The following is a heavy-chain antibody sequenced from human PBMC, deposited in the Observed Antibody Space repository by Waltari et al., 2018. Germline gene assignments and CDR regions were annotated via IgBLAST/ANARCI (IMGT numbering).Heavy chain of an antibody. CDR3: AKALRFLKWPWAFDI. Sequence: EVQLVESGGGLVQPGRSLRLSCAASGFTFDDYAMHWVRQAPGKGLEWVSGISWNSGSIGYADSVKGRFTISRDNAKNSLYLQMNSLRAEDTALYYCAKALRFLKWPWAFDIWGQGTMVTVSS. V-gene: IGHV3-9*01. CDR2: ISWNSGSI. CDR1: GFTFDDYA. J-gene: IGHJ3*02. D-gene: IGHD3-3*01.